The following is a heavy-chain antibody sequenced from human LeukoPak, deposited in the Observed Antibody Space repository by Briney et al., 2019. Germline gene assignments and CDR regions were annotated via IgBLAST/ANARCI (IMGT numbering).Heavy chain of an antibody. J-gene: IGHJ4*02. CDR3: ARQDGSSYYFDY. CDR1: GGSISSYY. Sequence: SETLSLTCTVSGGSISSYYWSWIRQPPGKGLEWIGYIYTSGSTNYNPSLKSRVTISVDTSKNQFSLKLSSVTAAGTAVYYCARQDGSSYYFDYWGQGTLVTVSS. D-gene: IGHD1-26*01. V-gene: IGHV4-4*09. CDR2: IYTSGST.